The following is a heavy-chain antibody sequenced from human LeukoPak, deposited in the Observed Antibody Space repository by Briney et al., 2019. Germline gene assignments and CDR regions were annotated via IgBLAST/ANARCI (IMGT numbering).Heavy chain of an antibody. CDR1: GYTFTTYA. Sequence: GASVKVSCKASGYTFTTYAISWVRQAPGQGLECMGWISAYNGNTNYAQKFQGRVTMTTDTPTSTAYMELRSLRSDDTAVYYCARADSSGYSFWGQGTLVTVSS. V-gene: IGHV1-18*01. J-gene: IGHJ4*02. D-gene: IGHD3-22*01. CDR2: ISAYNGNT. CDR3: ARADSSGYSF.